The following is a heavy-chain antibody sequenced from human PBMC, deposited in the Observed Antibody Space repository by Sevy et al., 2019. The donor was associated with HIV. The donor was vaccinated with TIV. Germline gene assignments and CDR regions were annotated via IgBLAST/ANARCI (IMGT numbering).Heavy chain of an antibody. V-gene: IGHV3-30*18. CDR2: ISYDGSNK. D-gene: IGHD6-6*01. CDR3: AKDRGLYGSSYFDY. J-gene: IGHJ4*02. CDR1: GFTFSSYG. Sequence: GGSLRLSCAASGFTFSSYGMHWVRQAPGKGLEWVAVISYDGSNKYYADSVKGRFTISRDNSKNTLYLQMNSLRAEDTAVYYCAKDRGLYGSSYFDYWGQGTLVTVSS.